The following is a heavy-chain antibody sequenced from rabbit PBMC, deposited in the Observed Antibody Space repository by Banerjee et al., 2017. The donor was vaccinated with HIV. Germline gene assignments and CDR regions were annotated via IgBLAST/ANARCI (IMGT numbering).Heavy chain of an antibody. CDR3: ARAWTGGDDYIYTDGLAL. J-gene: IGHJ4*01. Sequence: QEQLEESGGDLVKPEGSLTLTCTASGFSFSSSYWICWVRQAPGKGLEWIACINAGSSGSTYYASWAKGRFTISKTSSTTVTLQMTSLTAADTATYFCARAWTGGDDYIYTDGLALWGPGTLVTVS. D-gene: IGHD1-1*01. V-gene: IGHV1S45*01. CDR1: GFSFSSSYW. CDR2: INAGSSGST.